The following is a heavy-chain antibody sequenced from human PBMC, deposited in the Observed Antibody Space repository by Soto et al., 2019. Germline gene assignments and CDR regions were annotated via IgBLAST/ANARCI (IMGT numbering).Heavy chain of an antibody. CDR3: ARDALDYAFCSGYWGLLEY. Sequence: GGSLRLSCAASGFTFSSYGMHGVRQAPGNGLEWVAVIWYDGSNKYYADSVKGRFTISRDNSKNTLYLQMNSLRAEDTAVYYCARDALDYAFCSGYWGLLEYWGQGTLVTVSS. CDR2: IWYDGSNK. D-gene: IGHD3-3*01. J-gene: IGHJ4*02. CDR1: GFTFSSYG. V-gene: IGHV3-33*01.